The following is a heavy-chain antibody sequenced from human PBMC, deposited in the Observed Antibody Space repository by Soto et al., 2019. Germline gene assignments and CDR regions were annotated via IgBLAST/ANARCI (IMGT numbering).Heavy chain of an antibody. D-gene: IGHD3-9*01. J-gene: IGHJ4*02. CDR2: IIPIFGTA. Sequence: ASVKVSCKASGVTFSSYAISWVRQAPGQGLEWMGGIIPIFGTANYAQKFQGRVTITADESTSTAYMELSSLRSEDTAVYYCARVYDILTGSYYFDYWGQGTLVTVSS. V-gene: IGHV1-69*13. CDR3: ARVYDILTGSYYFDY. CDR1: GVTFSSYA.